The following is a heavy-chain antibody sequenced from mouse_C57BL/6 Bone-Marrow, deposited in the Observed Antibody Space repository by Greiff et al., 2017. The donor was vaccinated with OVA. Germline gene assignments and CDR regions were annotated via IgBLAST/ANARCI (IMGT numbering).Heavy chain of an antibody. J-gene: IGHJ3*01. CDR2: FYPGSGSI. D-gene: IGHD1-1*01. CDR1: GYTFTEYT. CDR3: ARHEERYCGSSPWFAY. Sequence: QVQLQQSGAELVKPGASVKLSCKASGYTFTEYTIHWVKQRSGQGLEWIGWFYPGSGSIKYNEKFKDKAILTADKSSRTVYMELSRLTSVDSAVYVWARHEERYCGSSPWFAYWGQGTLVTVSA. V-gene: IGHV1-62-2*01.